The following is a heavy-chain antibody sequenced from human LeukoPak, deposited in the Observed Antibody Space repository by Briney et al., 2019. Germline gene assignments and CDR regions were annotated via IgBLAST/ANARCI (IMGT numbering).Heavy chain of an antibody. V-gene: IGHV4-59*01. D-gene: IGHD2-2*01. Sequence: KTSETLSLTCTVSGGSISSYYWSWIRQPPGKGLEWIGYIYYSGSTNYNPSLKSRVTISVDTSKNQFSLKLSSVTAADTAVYYCARQKGYCSSTSCARGYWFDPWGQGTLVTVSS. CDR2: IYYSGST. CDR1: GGSISSYY. CDR3: ARQKGYCSSTSCARGYWFDP. J-gene: IGHJ5*02.